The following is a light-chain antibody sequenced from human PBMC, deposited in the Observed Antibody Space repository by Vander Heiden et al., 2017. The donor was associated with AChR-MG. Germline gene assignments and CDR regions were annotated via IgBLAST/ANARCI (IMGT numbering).Light chain of an antibody. J-gene: IGLJ3*02. CDR1: SSDVGSYNR. Sequence: QSALPQPPSVSGSPGQSATISCTGTSSDVGSYNRFTWYQQPPGTAPKLMSYDVSKRPSGGPDRFSGSKSGNTASLTSSGLQAEDEADYYCSSYTSSSSWVFGGGTKLTVL. V-gene: IGLV2-18*02. CDR2: DVS. CDR3: SSYTSSSSWV.